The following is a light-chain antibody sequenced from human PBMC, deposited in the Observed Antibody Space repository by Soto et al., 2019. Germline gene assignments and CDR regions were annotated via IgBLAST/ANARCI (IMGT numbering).Light chain of an antibody. Sequence: QSALTQPRSASGSPGQSITISCTGTSSDVGGYNYVSWYQQHPAKAPKIIIFDVSKRPSGVPNRCSGSKSGNTASLTISWLRAEDEADYYCCSYVGRNTYVFGTGTKVTVL. CDR3: CSYVGRNTYV. CDR1: SSDVGGYNY. J-gene: IGLJ1*01. CDR2: DVS. V-gene: IGLV2-11*01.